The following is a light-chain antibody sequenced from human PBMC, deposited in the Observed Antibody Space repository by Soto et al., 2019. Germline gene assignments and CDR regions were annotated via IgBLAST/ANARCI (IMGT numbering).Light chain of an antibody. CDR2: DAS. CDR1: QSVGSY. CDR3: QQYGSSGGIT. V-gene: IGKV3-20*01. Sequence: EIVLTQSPATLSLSPGERATLSCRASQSVGSYLGWYQQKPGQAPRLLIYDASNRATDFPARFSGSGSGTDFTLTITRLEPEDSAMYYCQQYGSSGGITFGHGTRLEIK. J-gene: IGKJ5*01.